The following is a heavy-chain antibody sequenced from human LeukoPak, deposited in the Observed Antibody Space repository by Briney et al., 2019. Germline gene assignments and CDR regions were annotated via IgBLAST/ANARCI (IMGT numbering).Heavy chain of an antibody. V-gene: IGHV3-30*18. D-gene: IGHD3-10*01. Sequence: GGSLRLSCAASGFTFSSYGMHWVRQAPGKGLEWVAVISYDGSNKYYADSVKGRFTISRDNSKNTLYLQMNSLRAEDTAVYYCAKDLWFGELSGGPFDYWGQGTLVTVSS. CDR3: AKDLWFGELSGGPFDY. CDR2: ISYDGSNK. CDR1: GFTFSSYG. J-gene: IGHJ4*02.